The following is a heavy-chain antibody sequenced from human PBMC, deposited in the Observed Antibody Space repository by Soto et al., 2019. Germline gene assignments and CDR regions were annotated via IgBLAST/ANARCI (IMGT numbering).Heavy chain of an antibody. V-gene: IGHV3-33*01. Sequence: QVQLVESGGSVVQPGRSLRLSCAASGFTFSSYGMHWVRQAPGKGLEWVAVIWYDGSNKYYADSVKGRFTISRDNSKNTLYLQMNSLRAEDTAVYYCARDGSVATAGGEDYWGQGTLVTVSS. CDR3: ARDGSVATAGGEDY. CDR1: GFTFSSYG. CDR2: IWYDGSNK. J-gene: IGHJ4*02. D-gene: IGHD5-12*01.